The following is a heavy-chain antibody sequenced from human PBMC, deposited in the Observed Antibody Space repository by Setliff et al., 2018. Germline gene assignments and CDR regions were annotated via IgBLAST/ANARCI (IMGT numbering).Heavy chain of an antibody. CDR2: TIPSFGPT. J-gene: IGHJ6*03. Sequence: SVKVSCKASGGTFRSYGISWVRQAPGQGLEWMGGTIPSFGPTNYAQKFQDRVTIITDESTSTAYMELSSLRTEDTAVYYCAREGVDTRSSTDYRYYMDAWGKGTTVTVSS. V-gene: IGHV1-69*05. CDR1: GGTFRSYG. D-gene: IGHD5-18*01. CDR3: AREGVDTRSSTDYRYYMDA.